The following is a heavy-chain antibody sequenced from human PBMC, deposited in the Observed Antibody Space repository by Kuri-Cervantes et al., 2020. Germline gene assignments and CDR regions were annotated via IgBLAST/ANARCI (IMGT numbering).Heavy chain of an antibody. CDR2: INHSGGT. J-gene: IGHJ6*03. CDR3: ARGVDGYYMDV. D-gene: IGHD5-24*01. Sequence: GSLRLSCAVYGGSFNDYYWSWICQPPGKGLEWIGEINHSGGTNYNPSLKSRVTISVDKSKNQFSLKLSSVTAADTAVYYCARGVDGYYMDVWGKGTTVTVSS. CDR1: GGSFNDYY. V-gene: IGHV4-34*01.